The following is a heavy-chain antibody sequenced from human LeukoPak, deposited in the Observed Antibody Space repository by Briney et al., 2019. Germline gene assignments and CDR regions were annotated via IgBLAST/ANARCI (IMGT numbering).Heavy chain of an antibody. CDR2: IRYDGSNK. CDR1: GFTFSSYA. CDR3: ATALSAYSSGWYGAFDI. Sequence: GGSLRLSCAASGFTFSSYAMSWVRQAPGKGLEWVAFIRYDGSNKYYADSVKGRFTISRDNSKNTLYLQMNSLRAEDTAVYYCATALSAYSSGWYGAFDIWGQGTMVTVSS. J-gene: IGHJ3*02. V-gene: IGHV3-30*02. D-gene: IGHD6-19*01.